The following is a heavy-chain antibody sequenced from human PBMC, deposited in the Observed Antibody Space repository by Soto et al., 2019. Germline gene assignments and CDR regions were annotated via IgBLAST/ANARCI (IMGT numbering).Heavy chain of an antibody. Sequence: PGGSLRLSCAASGFTFSDYYMSWIRQAPGKGLEWVSYISSSSSYTNCADSVKGRFTISRDNAKNSLYLQMNSLRAEDTAVYYCARDSASSGYYYLSPFDYWGQGTLVTVSS. J-gene: IGHJ4*02. V-gene: IGHV3-11*06. CDR1: GFTFSDYY. CDR3: ARDSASSGYYYLSPFDY. CDR2: ISSSSSYT. D-gene: IGHD3-22*01.